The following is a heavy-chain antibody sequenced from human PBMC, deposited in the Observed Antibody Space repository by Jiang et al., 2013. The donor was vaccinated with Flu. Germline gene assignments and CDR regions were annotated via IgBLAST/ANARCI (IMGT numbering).Heavy chain of an antibody. CDR3: AHSTSPRDSSGWYGTYYFDY. V-gene: IGHV2-5*02. CDR1: GFSLSTSGVG. CDR2: IYWDDDK. Sequence: PTQTLTLTCTFSGFSLSTSGVGVGWIRQPPGKALEWLALIYWDDDKRYSPSLKSRLTITKDTSKNQVVLTMTNMDPVDTATYYCAHSTSPRDSSGWYGTYYFDYWGQGTLVTVSS. D-gene: IGHD6-19*01. J-gene: IGHJ4*02.